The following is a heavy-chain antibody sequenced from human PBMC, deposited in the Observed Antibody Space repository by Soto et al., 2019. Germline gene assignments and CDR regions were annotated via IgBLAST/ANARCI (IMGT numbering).Heavy chain of an antibody. J-gene: IGHJ4*02. Sequence: EVQLVESGGGLVQPGGSLRLSCAASGFTFSSYSMSWVRQAPGKGLEWVSYISSTSNTICYADSVKGRFTISRDNAKNSLYLHMNSLSAEVTAVYYCARDRGCSGGICYRDLGYWGQGTLVTVSS. CDR3: ARDRGCSGGICYRDLGY. D-gene: IGHD2-15*01. V-gene: IGHV3-48*01. CDR1: GFTFSSYS. CDR2: ISSTSNTI.